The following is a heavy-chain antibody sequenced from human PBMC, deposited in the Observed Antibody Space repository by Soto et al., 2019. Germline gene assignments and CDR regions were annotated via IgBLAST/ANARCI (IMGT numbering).Heavy chain of an antibody. CDR1: SGSIVTYF. Sequence: DTLSLTCTVSSGSIVTYFWSWIRQPPGKGLEWSGYIYYSGTTNYNPSLKSRVTIFLDTSKNQGSLRLSSVTAAHTAVYYCGRWRGGNYDDFEIWGQGTLVSVS. J-gene: IGHJ3*02. CDR3: GRWRGGNYDDFEI. CDR2: IYYSGTT. D-gene: IGHD1-1*01. V-gene: IGHV4-59*07.